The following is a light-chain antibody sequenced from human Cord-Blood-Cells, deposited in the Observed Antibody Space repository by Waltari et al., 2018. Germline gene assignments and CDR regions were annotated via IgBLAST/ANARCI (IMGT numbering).Light chain of an antibody. J-gene: IGKJ4*01. CDR1: QSISSY. CDR3: QQSYSTPQVT. V-gene: IGKV1-39*01. Sequence: DIQMTQSPSSLSASVGDRVTITCRASQSISSYLNWYPQKPGKAPKLLIYAASSLQSGVPSMFRGSGSGTDFTLTISSLQPEDFATYYCQQSYSTPQVTFGGGTKVEIK. CDR2: AAS.